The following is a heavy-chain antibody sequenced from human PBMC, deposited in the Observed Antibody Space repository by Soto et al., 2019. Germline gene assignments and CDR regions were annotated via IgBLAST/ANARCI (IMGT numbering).Heavy chain of an antibody. V-gene: IGHV4-59*01. CDR1: GGSISSYY. J-gene: IGHJ6*02. CDR2: IYYSGST. CDR3: ARDRWGDSSSWYYYYYGMDV. D-gene: IGHD6-13*01. Sequence: PSETLSLTCTVSGGSISSYYWSWIRQPPGKGLEWIGYIYYSGSTNYNPSLKSRVTISVDTSKNQFSLKLSSVTAADTAVYYCARDRWGDSSSWYYYYYGMDVWGQGTTVTVSS.